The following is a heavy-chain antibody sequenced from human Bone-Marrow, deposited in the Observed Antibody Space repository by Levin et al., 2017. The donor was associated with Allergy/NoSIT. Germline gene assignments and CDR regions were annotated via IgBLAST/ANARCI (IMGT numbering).Heavy chain of an antibody. J-gene: IGHJ4*02. CDR1: GFTFKNYA. Sequence: GESLKISCVASGFTFKNYAMTWVRQAPGKGLEWVSSISESGDDTFYADSVKVRFTISRDNSKSTLFLQMKGLRVDDTAMYYCAKGRLREEGYWGQGTLVTVSS. CDR2: ISESGDDT. V-gene: IGHV3-23*01. CDR3: AKGRLREEGY. D-gene: IGHD3-16*01.